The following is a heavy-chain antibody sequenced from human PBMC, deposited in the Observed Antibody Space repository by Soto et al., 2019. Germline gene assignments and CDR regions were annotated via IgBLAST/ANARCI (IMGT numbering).Heavy chain of an antibody. CDR2: ISSNGVGT. CDR1: GFTLSGYA. CDR3: ARRARPDFYYMDV. J-gene: IGHJ6*03. D-gene: IGHD6-6*01. Sequence: GGSLRLSCAASGFTLSGYAMDWVRQAPGKGLEYVSGISSNGVGTYYANSVQGRFTISRDNSKNTVYLRMGSLRPEDMAVYYCARRARPDFYYMDVWGKGTTVTVSS. V-gene: IGHV3-64*01.